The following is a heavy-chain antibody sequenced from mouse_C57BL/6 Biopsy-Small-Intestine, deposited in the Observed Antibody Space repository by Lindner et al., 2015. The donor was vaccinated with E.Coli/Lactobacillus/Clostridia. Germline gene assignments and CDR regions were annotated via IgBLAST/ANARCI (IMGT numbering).Heavy chain of an antibody. V-gene: IGHV10-1*01. CDR3: VRQGSSYYFDY. CDR2: IRSKSNNYAT. J-gene: IGHJ2*01. CDR1: GFSFNTYA. Sequence: QLQESGGGLVQPKGSLKLSCAASGFSFNTYAMNWVRQAPGKGLEWVARIRSKSNNYATYYADSVKDRFTISRDDSETLLYLQMNNLKTEDTAMYYCVRQGSSYYFDYWGQGTTLTVSS. D-gene: IGHD1-1*01.